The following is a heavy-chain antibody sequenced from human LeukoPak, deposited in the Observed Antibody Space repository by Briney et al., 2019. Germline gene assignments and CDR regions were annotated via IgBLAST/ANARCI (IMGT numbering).Heavy chain of an antibody. V-gene: IGHV1-69*05. Sequence: SVKVSCKASGGTFSSYAISWVRQAPGQGLEWMGGIIPIFGTANYAQKLQSRVTMTTDASTSTAYMELRSLRSDDTAVYYCARMEAVTIFGVGYYGMDVWAKGPRSPSP. CDR2: IIPIFGTA. CDR3: ARMEAVTIFGVGYYGMDV. J-gene: IGHJ6*02. D-gene: IGHD3-3*01. CDR1: GGTFSSYA.